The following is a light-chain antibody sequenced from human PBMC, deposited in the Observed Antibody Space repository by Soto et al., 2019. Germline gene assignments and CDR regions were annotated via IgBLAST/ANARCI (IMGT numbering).Light chain of an antibody. Sequence: QSALTQPPSASGSPGQTVTISCTGTSSDVGGYNFVSWHRQHPGKAPKLMLYDVSKRPSGVPVRFSGSKSGNTASLTVSGLQAEDEADYYCCSYASNNYYVFGTRTKLTVL. V-gene: IGLV2-8*01. CDR1: SSDVGGYNF. CDR3: CSYASNNYYV. J-gene: IGLJ1*01. CDR2: DVS.